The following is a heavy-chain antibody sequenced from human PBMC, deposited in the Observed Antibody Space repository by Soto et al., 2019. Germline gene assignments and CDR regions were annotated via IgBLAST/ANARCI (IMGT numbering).Heavy chain of an antibody. CDR3: ARGKGGIAVAHFDY. CDR1: GGSISSGGYY. V-gene: IGHV4-31*03. Sequence: QVQLQESGPGLVKPSQTLSLTCTVSGGSISSGGYYWSWIRQHPGKVLEWVGYIYYSGSTYYNPSLKSRVTISVDTSKNQFSLKLSSVTAADTAVYYCARGKGGIAVAHFDYWGQGTLVTVSS. CDR2: IYYSGST. J-gene: IGHJ4*02. D-gene: IGHD6-19*01.